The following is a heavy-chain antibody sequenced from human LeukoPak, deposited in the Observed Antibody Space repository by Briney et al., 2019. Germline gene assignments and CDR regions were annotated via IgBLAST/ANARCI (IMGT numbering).Heavy chain of an antibody. D-gene: IGHD6-13*01. J-gene: IGHJ3*02. CDR3: AKGVGSSWYLLDPKLNAFDI. CDR2: IYSGGST. CDR1: GFTVSSNY. V-gene: IGHV3-66*01. Sequence: GGSLRLSCAASGFTVSSNYMSWVRQAPGKGLEWVSVIYSGGSTYYADSVKGRFTISRDNSKNTLYLQMNSLRAEDTAVYYCAKGVGSSWYLLDPKLNAFDIWGQGTMVTVSS.